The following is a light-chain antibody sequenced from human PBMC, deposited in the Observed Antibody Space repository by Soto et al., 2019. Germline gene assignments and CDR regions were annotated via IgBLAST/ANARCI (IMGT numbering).Light chain of an antibody. CDR2: DSS. CDR3: QQRSSGVT. CDR1: QSVSSY. J-gene: IGKJ4*01. Sequence: EIVLTQSPATLSLSPGERATLSCRASQSVSSYLAWYQQKPGQAPRLLIYDSSNRATGIPGRFSGSGSGTDFTLTISSLEPEDFAVYYCQQRSSGVTLGGGTKVEI. V-gene: IGKV3-11*01.